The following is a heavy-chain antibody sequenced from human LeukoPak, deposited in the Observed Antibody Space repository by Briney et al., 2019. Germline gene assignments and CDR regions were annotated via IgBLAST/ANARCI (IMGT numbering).Heavy chain of an antibody. CDR1: GYTFTSYG. CDR2: ISAYNGNT. Sequence: ASVKVSCKAPGYTFTSYGISWVRQAPGQGLEWMGWISAYNGNTNYAQKLQGRVTMTTDTSTSTAYMELRSLRSDDTAVYYCARGYCSSTSCFSLMDVWGQGTTVTVSS. V-gene: IGHV1-18*01. J-gene: IGHJ6*02. CDR3: ARGYCSSTSCFSLMDV. D-gene: IGHD2-2*01.